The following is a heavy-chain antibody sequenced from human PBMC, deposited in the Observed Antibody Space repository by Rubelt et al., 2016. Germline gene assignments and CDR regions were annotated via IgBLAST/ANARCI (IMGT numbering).Heavy chain of an antibody. Sequence: QVQLQQWGAGLLKPSETLSLTCAVYGGSLSGYYWAWIRQPPGKGLEWIGEINHRGSTDYNPSLKGRVTISIDTSKNEFTLKLRSVTAADTAVYYCARGRVSSGWYRDYWGQGTLVIVSS. CDR2: INHRGST. V-gene: IGHV4-34*01. J-gene: IGHJ4*02. D-gene: IGHD6-19*01. CDR1: GGSLSGYY. CDR3: ARGRVSSGWYRDY.